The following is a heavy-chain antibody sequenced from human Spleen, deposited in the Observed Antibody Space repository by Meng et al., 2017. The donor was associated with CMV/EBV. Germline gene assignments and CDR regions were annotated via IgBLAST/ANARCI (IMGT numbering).Heavy chain of an antibody. Sequence: GGSLRLSCAASGFTFSIYAMHWVRQAPGKGLEWVAVIWYDGSQKYLAESVKGRFSISRDNSKNRMYLQMNSVRDEDTAVYYCASQSYSNHHYWGQGTLVTVSS. D-gene: IGHD4-11*01. V-gene: IGHV3-33*01. CDR1: GFTFSIYA. CDR3: ASQSYSNHHY. CDR2: IWYDGSQK. J-gene: IGHJ4*02.